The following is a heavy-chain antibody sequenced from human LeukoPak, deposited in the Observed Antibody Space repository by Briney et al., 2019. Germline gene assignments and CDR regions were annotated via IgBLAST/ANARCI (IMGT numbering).Heavy chain of an antibody. J-gene: IGHJ4*02. CDR2: TSSRVSTI. Sequence: PGRSLRLSCAATGLTFTDYYMRSLRQAPGKGLQWVPYTSSRVSTIYYADPVKGRFTIPRDNAKNSLYLQMNSLRAEDTAVYYCARRLGYDSSGYDYWGQGTLVTVSS. CDR1: GLTFTDYY. D-gene: IGHD3-22*01. V-gene: IGHV3-11*01. CDR3: ARRLGYDSSGYDY.